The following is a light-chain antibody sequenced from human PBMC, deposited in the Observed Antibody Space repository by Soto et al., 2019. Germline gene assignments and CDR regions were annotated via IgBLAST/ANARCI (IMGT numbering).Light chain of an antibody. J-gene: IGLJ2*01. CDR2: TVS. CDR1: SRDVGGYNY. CDR3: SSFTSTNTVL. V-gene: IGLV2-14*01. Sequence: QSALTQPASVSGSPGQSITISCTGTSRDVGGYNYVSWYQQHPGKAPKLMIYTVSNRPSGVSNRCSGSKSGNTASLTISGLQAEDEGHYYCSSFTSTNTVLFGGGTKLTVL.